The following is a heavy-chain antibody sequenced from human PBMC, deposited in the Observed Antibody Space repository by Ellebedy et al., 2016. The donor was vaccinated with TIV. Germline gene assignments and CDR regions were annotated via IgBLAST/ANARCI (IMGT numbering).Heavy chain of an antibody. J-gene: IGHJ4*02. CDR1: GGSFSGYY. CDR3: ASEPPYFYGASGIYLQDF. CDR2: INHSGST. V-gene: IGHV4-34*01. D-gene: IGHD3-10*01. Sequence: MPSETLSLTCAVYGGSFSGYYWSRIRPSPGKGLEWIGEINHSGSTNYNPSLKSRVTISVDTSNNQFSLKLTSVTAADTAVYYCASEPPYFYGASGIYLQDFWGQGTLVTVSS.